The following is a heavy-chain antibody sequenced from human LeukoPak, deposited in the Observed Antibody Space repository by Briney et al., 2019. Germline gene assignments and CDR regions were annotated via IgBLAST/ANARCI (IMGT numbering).Heavy chain of an antibody. V-gene: IGHV4-34*01. D-gene: IGHD3-3*01. CDR2: IDHRGTA. Sequence: SETLSLTCAVYGASYNAYCSSWIRQPPGKGLEWIGDIDHRGTATYNPSLKSRLTISADASKNQFSLKLNSVTDADTAVYYCAVGIAILGVAASLDSWGEGNLVIVSS. J-gene: IGHJ4*02. CDR3: AVGIAILGVAASLDS. CDR1: GASYNAYC.